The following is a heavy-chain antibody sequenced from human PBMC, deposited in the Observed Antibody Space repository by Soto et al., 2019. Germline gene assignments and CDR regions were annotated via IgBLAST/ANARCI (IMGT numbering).Heavy chain of an antibody. Sequence: QLQLQESGSGLVKPSQTLSLTCVVSGGSVSSGGFSWNWFRQPPGKVLEWIGYTSHSGNTYYNPSLKSRVSISMDRSKNQFSLSLSSLTAADTAIYYCAQLWFGELWHGMDVWGQGTTVTVSS. CDR1: GGSVSSGGFS. V-gene: IGHV4-30-2*01. J-gene: IGHJ6*02. D-gene: IGHD3-10*01. CDR2: TSHSGNT. CDR3: AQLWFGELWHGMDV.